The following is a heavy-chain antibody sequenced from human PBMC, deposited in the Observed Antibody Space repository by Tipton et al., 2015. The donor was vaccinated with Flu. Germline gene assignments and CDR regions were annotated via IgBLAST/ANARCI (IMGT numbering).Heavy chain of an antibody. Sequence: LRLSCAVSGDSISSDYYWGWIRQFPGKGLEWTGTVSRTGSTIYNPSLKSRVTISIDRSKNQFSLNLKSVTAADMAVYYCARRDYTNYVSDPKSWFDPWGQGTLVAVSS. CDR3: ARRDYTNYVSDPKSWFDP. CDR2: VSRTGST. J-gene: IGHJ5*02. CDR1: GDSISSDYY. D-gene: IGHD4-11*01. V-gene: IGHV4-38-2*01.